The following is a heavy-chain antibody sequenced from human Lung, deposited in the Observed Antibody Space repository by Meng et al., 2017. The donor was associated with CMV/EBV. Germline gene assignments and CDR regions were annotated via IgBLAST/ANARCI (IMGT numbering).Heavy chain of an antibody. CDR3: ARAADLYDYYDSSGYSGY. J-gene: IGHJ4*02. V-gene: IGHV3-74*01. CDR1: GFTFSSYW. Sequence: GGSXRLXCAASGFTFSSYWMHWVRQAPGKGLVWVSRINSDGSSTSYADSVKGRFTISRDNAKNTLYLQMNSLRAEDTAVYYCARAADLYDYYDSSGYSGYWGQGXLVTVSS. CDR2: INSDGSST. D-gene: IGHD3-22*01.